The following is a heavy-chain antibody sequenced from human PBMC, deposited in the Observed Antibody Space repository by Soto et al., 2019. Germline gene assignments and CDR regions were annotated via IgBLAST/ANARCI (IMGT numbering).Heavy chain of an antibody. V-gene: IGHV1-18*01. CDR1: GYTFTSYG. CDR3: ARDGRYCIGSRCYDGWEDGMDV. D-gene: IGHD2-2*01. CDR2: ISAYNGNT. J-gene: IGHJ6*02. Sequence: ASVKVSCKASGYTFTSYGISWVRQAPGQGLEWMGWISAYNGNTKYSQKFQGRVTITRDTSASTAYMELSSLRAEDTAVYYCARDGRYCIGSRCYDGWEDGMDVWGQGTTVTVSS.